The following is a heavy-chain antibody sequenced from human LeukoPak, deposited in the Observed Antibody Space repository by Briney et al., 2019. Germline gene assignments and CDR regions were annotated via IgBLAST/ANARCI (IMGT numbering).Heavy chain of an antibody. CDR1: GFTVSNNY. V-gene: IGHV3-66*01. Sequence: QPGGSLRLSCAASGFTVSNNYMRWVRQAPGKGLEWVSLIYSCGATLYADAGKGRFTISRDGSKNTLYLQMNSLRAEDTAVYYCARDPPAVAANTYGWGQGTLVTVSS. D-gene: IGHD6-6*01. J-gene: IGHJ4*02. CDR2: IYSCGAT. CDR3: ARDPPAVAANTYG.